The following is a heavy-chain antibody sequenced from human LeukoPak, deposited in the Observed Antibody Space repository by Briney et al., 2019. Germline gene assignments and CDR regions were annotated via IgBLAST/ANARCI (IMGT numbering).Heavy chain of an antibody. CDR1: GYSITSYW. Sequence: RGEPLNISCKGSGYSITSYWIGWVRQMPGKGLEWMGIIYPGDSDTRYSPSFQGQVTISAVKSISTAYLQWSSLKASDTAMYFCARRNDYRFDYWGQGTLVTVSS. V-gene: IGHV5-51*01. CDR3: ARRNDYRFDY. CDR2: IYPGDSDT. D-gene: IGHD4-11*01. J-gene: IGHJ4*02.